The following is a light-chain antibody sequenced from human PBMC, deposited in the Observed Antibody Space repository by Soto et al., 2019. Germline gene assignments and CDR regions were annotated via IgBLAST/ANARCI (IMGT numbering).Light chain of an antibody. CDR2: GAS. CDR3: QQYNNWPPLS. CDR1: QSVSSN. V-gene: IGKV3-15*01. Sequence: ERVVTQSPATLSVSPGEGATLSCRASQSVSSNLAWYQQKPGQAPRLLIYGASTRATGIPARFSGSGSGTEFTLTISSLKSEDFAVYYCQQYNNWPPLSFGGGTKVEIK. J-gene: IGKJ4*01.